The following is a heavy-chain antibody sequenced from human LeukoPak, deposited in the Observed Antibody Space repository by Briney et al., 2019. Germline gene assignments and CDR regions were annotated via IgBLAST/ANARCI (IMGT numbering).Heavy chain of an antibody. J-gene: IGHJ4*02. D-gene: IGHD2-2*02. Sequence: SVKVSCKASGGTFSSYTISWVRQAPGQGLEWMGRIIPILGIANYAQKFQGRVTITADKSTSTAYMELSSLRSEATAVYYCARDSPYCSSTSCYNFDYWGQGTLVTVSS. CDR2: IIPILGIA. V-gene: IGHV1-69*04. CDR3: ARDSPYCSSTSCYNFDY. CDR1: GGTFSSYT.